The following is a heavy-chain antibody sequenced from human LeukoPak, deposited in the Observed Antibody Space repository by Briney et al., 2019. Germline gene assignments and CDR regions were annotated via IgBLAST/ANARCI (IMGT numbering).Heavy chain of an antibody. Sequence: PSETLSLTCTVSGGSISSYYWSWIRQPPGKGLEWIGYIYYSGSTNYNPSLKSRVTMSVDTSKNQFSLKLSSVTAADTAVYYCARSGSFFPLYYFDYWGQGTLVTVSS. J-gene: IGHJ4*02. V-gene: IGHV4-59*01. CDR2: IYYSGST. CDR3: ARSGSFFPLYYFDY. CDR1: GGSISSYY. D-gene: IGHD1-26*01.